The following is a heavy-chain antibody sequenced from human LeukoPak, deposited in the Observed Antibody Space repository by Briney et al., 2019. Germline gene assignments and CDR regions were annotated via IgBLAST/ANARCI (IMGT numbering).Heavy chain of an antibody. D-gene: IGHD3-9*01. Sequence: ASVKVSCKTSGSTFTGAYMHWVRQAPGQGLEWMGWINPNSGETKFAQRFQGRVTLIRDTAISTVYMDLGGLRSDDTAVYYCARVLFNSGYDYWGQGSLVTVSS. CDR1: GSTFTGAY. CDR2: INPNSGET. CDR3: ARVLFNSGYDY. J-gene: IGHJ4*02. V-gene: IGHV1-2*02.